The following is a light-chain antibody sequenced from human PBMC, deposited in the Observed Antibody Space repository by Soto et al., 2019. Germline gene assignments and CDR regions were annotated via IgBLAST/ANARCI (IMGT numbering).Light chain of an antibody. CDR2: AAS. CDR3: QQSYNTPYT. V-gene: IGKV1-39*01. CDR1: QPISKY. J-gene: IGKJ2*01. Sequence: DIKMTQSPSSLSASIRAIVTITCRASQPISKYLNWYQQKLGTAPKLLNYAASSLQSGVPSRFSGSGSGTDFSLTISSLQHEDLATYYCQQSYNTPYTCGPGTKREIK.